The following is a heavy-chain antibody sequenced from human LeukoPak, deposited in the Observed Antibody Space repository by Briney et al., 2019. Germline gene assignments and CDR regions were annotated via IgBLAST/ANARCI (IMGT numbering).Heavy chain of an antibody. CDR1: GGSISSGGYY. V-gene: IGHV4-61*08. J-gene: IGHJ4*02. D-gene: IGHD4-11*01. CDR2: IYYSGST. Sequence: PSETLSLTCTVSGGSISSGGYYWSWIRQPPGKGLEWIGYIYYSGSTNYNPSLKSRVTISVDTSKNQFSLKLSSVTAADTAVYYCARVTLTTDWLFDYWGQGTLVTVSS. CDR3: ARVTLTTDWLFDY.